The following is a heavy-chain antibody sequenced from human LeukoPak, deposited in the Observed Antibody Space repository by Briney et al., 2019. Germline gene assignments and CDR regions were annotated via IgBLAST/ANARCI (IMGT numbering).Heavy chain of an antibody. Sequence: PSETLSLTCTVSGGSIGSYYWSWIRQPAGKGLEWIGRIYTSGSTNYNPSLKSRVTISVDKSKNQFSLKLSSVTAADTAVYYCARATVTTIADYWGQGTLVTVSS. D-gene: IGHD4-17*01. J-gene: IGHJ4*02. CDR1: GGSIGSYY. CDR2: IYTSGST. CDR3: ARATVTTIADY. V-gene: IGHV4-4*07.